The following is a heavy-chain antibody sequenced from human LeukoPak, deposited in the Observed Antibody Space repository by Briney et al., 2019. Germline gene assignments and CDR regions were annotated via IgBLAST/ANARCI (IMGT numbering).Heavy chain of an antibody. Sequence: SGGSLRLSCAASGFTFDDYSMHWVRQSPGKGLEWLSGLGWNGDIIDYADSVKGRFTISRDNAKNSLYLQMDSLKTEDTALYYCAKGSLIAASGTLFDFWGQGTRVTVSP. D-gene: IGHD6-13*01. V-gene: IGHV3-9*01. J-gene: IGHJ4*02. CDR3: AKGSLIAASGTLFDF. CDR1: GFTFDDYS. CDR2: LGWNGDII.